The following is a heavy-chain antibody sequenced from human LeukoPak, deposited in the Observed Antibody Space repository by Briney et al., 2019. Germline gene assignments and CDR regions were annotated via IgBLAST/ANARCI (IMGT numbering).Heavy chain of an antibody. CDR3: ARAGDYYGSGSLASL. CDR1: GYSISSSGYY. Sequence: PSETLSLTCTVSGYSISSSGYYWGWIRQPPGKGLEWIGSINYSGSTYYNPSLKSRVTISVDTSKNQFSLKLSSVTAADTAVYYCARAGDYYGSGSLASLWGQGTLVTVSS. V-gene: IGHV4-39*07. J-gene: IGHJ4*02. CDR2: INYSGST. D-gene: IGHD3-10*01.